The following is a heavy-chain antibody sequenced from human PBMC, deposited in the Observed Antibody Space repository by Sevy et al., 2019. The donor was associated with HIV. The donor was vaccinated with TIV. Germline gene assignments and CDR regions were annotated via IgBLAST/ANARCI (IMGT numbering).Heavy chain of an antibody. D-gene: IGHD6-19*01. CDR2: ISGSGGST. V-gene: IGHV3-23*01. J-gene: IGHJ4*02. Sequence: GGSLRLSCAASGFTFSSYAMSWVRQAPGKGLEWVSAISGSGGSTYYADSVKGRSTISRDNSKNTLYLQMNSLRAEETAVYYCAKARRLTIAVAGSWDYWGQGTLVTVSS. CDR3: AKARRLTIAVAGSWDY. CDR1: GFTFSSYA.